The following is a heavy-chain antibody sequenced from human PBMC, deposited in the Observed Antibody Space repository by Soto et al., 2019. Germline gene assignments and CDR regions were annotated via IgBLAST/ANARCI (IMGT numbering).Heavy chain of an antibody. V-gene: IGHV4-59*01. CDR1: GGSISSYY. Sequence: SETLSLTCTVSGGSISSYYWSWIRQPPGKGLEWIGYIYYSGSTNYNPSLKSRVTISVDTSKNQFSLRLSSVTAADTAVYYCARVWGGAFDIWGQGTMVTVSS. D-gene: IGHD3-10*01. J-gene: IGHJ3*02. CDR2: IYYSGST. CDR3: ARVWGGAFDI.